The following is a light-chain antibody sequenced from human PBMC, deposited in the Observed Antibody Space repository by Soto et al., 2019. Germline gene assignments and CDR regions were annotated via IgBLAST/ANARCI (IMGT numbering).Light chain of an antibody. CDR2: KAS. V-gene: IGKV1-5*03. Sequence: DIQMTQSPSTLSASVGDRVTITCRASQNIDTWLAWYQQKPGKPPTLLMYKASILESGVPSRFSGSGSETEFTLTIRSLQPDDFATYYCQHYKTYSRTVGQGTKVDI. CDR1: QNIDTW. CDR3: QHYKTYSRT. J-gene: IGKJ1*01.